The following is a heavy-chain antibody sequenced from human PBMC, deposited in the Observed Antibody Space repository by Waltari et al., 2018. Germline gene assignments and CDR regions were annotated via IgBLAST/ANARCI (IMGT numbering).Heavy chain of an antibody. D-gene: IGHD1-26*01. J-gene: IGHJ5*02. V-gene: IGHV3-30*18. CDR1: GYPFPNYG. CDR3: AKAGGIHNYPLDP. Sequence: QVEESGGGVVQPGGSLRLSCVAFGYPFPNYGMHWVRQAPGKGLEWLAVISSDGSNKYYEDSVKGRFTVSRDNSKNSVYLQMNSLRPEDTALYFCAKAGGIHNYPLDPWGQGTLVTVSS. CDR2: ISSDGSNK.